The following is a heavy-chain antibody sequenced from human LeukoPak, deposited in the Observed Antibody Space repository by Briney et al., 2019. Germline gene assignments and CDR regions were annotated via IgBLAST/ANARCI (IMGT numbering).Heavy chain of an antibody. D-gene: IGHD6-25*01. CDR1: GYTFSSYS. CDR2: ISSSSSYI. J-gene: IGHJ4*02. CDR3: ARDFAATPYYFDY. V-gene: IGHV3-21*01. Sequence: KPGGSLRLSCAASGYTFSSYSMNWVRHSPRKGLGWVSSISSSSSYIYYADSVKGRFTISRDNAKNPLYLQMNSRRAEDTAVYYCARDFAATPYYFDYWGQGTLVTVSA.